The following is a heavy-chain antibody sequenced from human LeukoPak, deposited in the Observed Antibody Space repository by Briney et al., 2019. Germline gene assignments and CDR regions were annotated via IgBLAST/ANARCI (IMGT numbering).Heavy chain of an antibody. J-gene: IGHJ4*02. CDR2: ISGDGGST. CDR1: GFTFDDYA. V-gene: IGHV3-43*02. Sequence: GSLRLSCAASGFTFDDYAMHWVRQAPGKGLEWVSLISGDGGSTYYADSVKGRFTISRDNSKNSLYLQMNSLRTEDTALYYCAKVIEEQLETLFDYWGQGTLVTVSS. CDR3: AKVIEEQLETLFDY. D-gene: IGHD6-6*01.